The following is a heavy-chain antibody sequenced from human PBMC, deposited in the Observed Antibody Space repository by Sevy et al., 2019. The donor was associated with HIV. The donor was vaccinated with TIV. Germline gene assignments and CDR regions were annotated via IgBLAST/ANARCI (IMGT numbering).Heavy chain of an antibody. CDR1: GGSITSLN. Sequence: SETLSLTCTVSGGSITSLNWNWIRQPPGKGLEWIANIYYNGHINYNPSLKSRVTLSLGTYKNQFSLRLSSVTAADTAMYYCAGENSWGRGYSWGQGTLVTVSS. V-gene: IGHV4-59*08. CDR2: IYYNGHI. J-gene: IGHJ4*02. D-gene: IGHD3-16*01. CDR3: AGENSWGRGYS.